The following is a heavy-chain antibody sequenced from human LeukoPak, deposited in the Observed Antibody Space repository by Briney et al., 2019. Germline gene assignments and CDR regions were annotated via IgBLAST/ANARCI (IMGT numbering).Heavy chain of an antibody. CDR1: GFTFSSYA. V-gene: IGHV3-30-3*01. Sequence: GGSLRLSCAASGFTFSSYAMPWVRQAPGKGLEWVAVISYDGSNKYYADSVKGRFTISRDNSKNTLYLQMNSLRAEDTAVYYCARNGIAVAGPLDYWGQGTLVTVSS. D-gene: IGHD6-19*01. CDR2: ISYDGSNK. J-gene: IGHJ4*02. CDR3: ARNGIAVAGPLDY.